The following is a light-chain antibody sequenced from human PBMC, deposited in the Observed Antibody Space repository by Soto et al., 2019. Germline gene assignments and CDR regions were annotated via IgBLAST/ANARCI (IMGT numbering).Light chain of an antibody. J-gene: IGKJ5*01. CDR1: QSVTSNY. CDR2: GAS. CDR3: QQYGTSAPIT. V-gene: IGKV3-20*01. Sequence: EIVLTQSPGTLSLSPGERATLSCRASQSVTSNYLAWYQQKPGQAPSLLIYGASSRATGIPDRFSGSGSGRYFTLTISRLEPEDFGMYYCQQYGTSAPITFGQGTRVEIE.